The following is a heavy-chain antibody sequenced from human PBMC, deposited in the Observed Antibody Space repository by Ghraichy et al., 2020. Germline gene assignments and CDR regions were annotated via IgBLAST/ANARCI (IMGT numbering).Heavy chain of an antibody. Sequence: SETLSLTCAVYGGSFSGYYWSWIRQPPGKGLEWIGEINHSGSTNYNPSLKSRVTISVDTSKNQFSLKLSSVTAADTAVYYCARVYDYGDYRSDSGGAFDIWGQGTMVTVSS. CDR3: ARVYDYGDYRSDSGGAFDI. CDR1: GGSFSGYY. J-gene: IGHJ3*02. V-gene: IGHV4-34*01. D-gene: IGHD4-17*01. CDR2: INHSGST.